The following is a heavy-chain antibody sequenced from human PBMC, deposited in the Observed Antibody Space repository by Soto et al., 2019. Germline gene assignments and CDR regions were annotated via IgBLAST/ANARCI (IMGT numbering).Heavy chain of an antibody. J-gene: IGHJ4*02. CDR3: VLDETMASIFDY. D-gene: IGHD5-12*01. CDR2: IWYDGSNK. Sequence: PGGSLRLSCAASGFTFSSYGMHWVRQAPGKGLEWVAVIWYDGSNKYYADSVKGRFTISRDNSKNTLYLQMNSLRAEDTAVYYCVLDETMASIFDYWGQGTLVTISS. CDR1: GFTFSSYG. V-gene: IGHV3-33*01.